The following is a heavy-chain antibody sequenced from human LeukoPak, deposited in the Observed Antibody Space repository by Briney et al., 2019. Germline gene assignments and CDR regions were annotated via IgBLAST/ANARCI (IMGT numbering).Heavy chain of an antibody. CDR3: ARDQQQLWFYFDY. Sequence: GGSLRLSCAASGFTFQKFWMSWVRQSPGKGLEWLANINKDGSEKNYVDSVKGRFTISRDNAKSSLYLQMNNLRAEDTAVYYCARDQQQLWFYFDYWGQGTLVTVSS. CDR1: GFTFQKFW. V-gene: IGHV3-7*01. CDR2: INKDGSEK. J-gene: IGHJ4*02. D-gene: IGHD5-18*01.